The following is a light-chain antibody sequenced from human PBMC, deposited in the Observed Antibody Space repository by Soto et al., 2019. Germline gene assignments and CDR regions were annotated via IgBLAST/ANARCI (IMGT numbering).Light chain of an antibody. V-gene: IGKV3-11*01. CDR2: DAS. J-gene: IGKJ4*01. CDR1: QSVSSY. Sequence: EIVLTQSPATLSLSPGERATLSCRASQSVSSYLAWYQQKPGQAPRLLLYDASNRATGIPARFSGSGSGTDFTLTNSSLEPEDFAVYYCKQRSNWLTFGGGTKVEIK. CDR3: KQRSNWLT.